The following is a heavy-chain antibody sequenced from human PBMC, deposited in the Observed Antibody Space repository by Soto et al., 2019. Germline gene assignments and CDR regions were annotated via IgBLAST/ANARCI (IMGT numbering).Heavy chain of an antibody. J-gene: IGHJ5*02. D-gene: IGHD3-16*01. Sequence: QVQLVQSGAEVKKPGASVKVSCKASGYTCTSYGISWVRQAPGQGLEWMGGISAYNGNTNYVEKLQGRGTMTTDTSTSTAYMGLRSLRSDDTAGYYCAREGLGLWAASWWFDPWGQGTLVTVSS. CDR1: GYTCTSYG. CDR3: AREGLGLWAASWWFDP. CDR2: ISAYNGNT. V-gene: IGHV1-18*01.